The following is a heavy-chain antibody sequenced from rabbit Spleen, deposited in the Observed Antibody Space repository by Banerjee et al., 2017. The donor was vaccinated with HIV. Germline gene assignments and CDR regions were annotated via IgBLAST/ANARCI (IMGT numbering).Heavy chain of an antibody. J-gene: IGHJ6*01. CDR1: GFSLNSGYD. D-gene: IGHD8-1*01. CDR2: IYAGSSAST. CDR3: ARDTGSSFSSYGMDL. V-gene: IGHV1S40*01. Sequence: QSLEESGGGLVKPGASLTLTCKASGFSLNSGYDMCWVRQAPGKGLEWIACIYAGSSASTYSARWAKGRFPISKTASTTVTLQMTSLTAADTATYFCARDTGSSFSSYGMDLWGAGTLVTVS.